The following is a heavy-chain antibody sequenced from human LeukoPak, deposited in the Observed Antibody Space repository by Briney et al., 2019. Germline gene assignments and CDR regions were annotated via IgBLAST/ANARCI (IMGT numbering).Heavy chain of an antibody. Sequence: ASVKVSCKASGYTFTGYYMHWVRQAPGQGLAWMGWINPNSGGTNYAQKFQGRVTMTRDTSISTAYMELSRLRSDDTAVYYCARDRGGTYCTNGVCYTGPFDPWGQGTLVTVSS. J-gene: IGHJ5*02. CDR2: INPNSGGT. D-gene: IGHD2-8*01. CDR3: ARDRGGTYCTNGVCYTGPFDP. V-gene: IGHV1-2*02. CDR1: GYTFTGYY.